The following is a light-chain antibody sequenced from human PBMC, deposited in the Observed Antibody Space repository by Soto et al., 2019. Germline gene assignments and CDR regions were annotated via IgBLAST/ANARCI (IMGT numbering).Light chain of an antibody. Sequence: DIVMTQSPLSLPVTPGEPVSISCRSSQSLLHSNGYNYLDWYLQKPGQSPQLLIYLGSNRASGVADRFSGSGSGTDFTLKISRVEAEDVGVYYCMQALQTPITFGQGTRLEIK. CDR2: LGS. CDR1: QSLLHSNGYNY. J-gene: IGKJ5*01. V-gene: IGKV2-28*01. CDR3: MQALQTPIT.